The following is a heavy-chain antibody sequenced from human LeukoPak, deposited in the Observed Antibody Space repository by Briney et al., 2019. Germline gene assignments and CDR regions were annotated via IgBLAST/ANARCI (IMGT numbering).Heavy chain of an antibody. J-gene: IGHJ4*02. CDR2: ISNSGGST. CDR1: GFTFSSYA. CDR3: AKSWSGDQDFFDY. V-gene: IGHV3-23*01. Sequence: GGSLRLSCAASGFTFSSYAMSWVRQAPGKGLEWVSVISNSGGSTFYADSVKGRFTISRDNSKNTVYLQMNSLRDEDTAVYYCAKSWSGDQDFFDYWGQGTLVTVSS. D-gene: IGHD4-17*01.